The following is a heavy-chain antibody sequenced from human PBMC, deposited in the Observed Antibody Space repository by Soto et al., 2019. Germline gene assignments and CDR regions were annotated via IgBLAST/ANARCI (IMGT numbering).Heavy chain of an antibody. CDR2: ISAYNGNT. CDR1: GYTFTSYG. J-gene: IGHJ3*02. CDR3: ARDCSSTSCYVSAFDI. D-gene: IGHD2-2*01. V-gene: IGHV1-18*01. Sequence: QVQLVQSGAEVKKPGDSVKVTCKASGYTFTSYGISWVRQAPGQGLEWMGWISAYNGNTNYAQKLQGRVTMTTDTSTSTAYMELRSLRSDDTAVYYCARDCSSTSCYVSAFDIWGQGTMVTVSS.